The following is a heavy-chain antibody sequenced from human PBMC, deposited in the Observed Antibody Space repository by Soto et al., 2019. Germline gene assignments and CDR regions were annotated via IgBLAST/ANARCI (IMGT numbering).Heavy chain of an antibody. V-gene: IGHV1-69*08. D-gene: IGHD2-15*01. Sequence: QVQLVQSGAEVKKPGSSVKVSCKASGGTFSSYTISWVRQAPGQGLEWMGRILPILGIANYAQKFQGRVTITADKSTSTAYMELSSLRSEDTAVYYCAREEGPRRIYMDVGGKGTTVTVS. CDR2: ILPILGIA. CDR3: AREEGPRRIYMDV. CDR1: GGTFSSYT. J-gene: IGHJ6*03.